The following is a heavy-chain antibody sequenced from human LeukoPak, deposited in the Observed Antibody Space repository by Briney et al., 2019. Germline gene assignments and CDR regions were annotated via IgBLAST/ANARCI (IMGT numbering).Heavy chain of an antibody. CDR3: ARNDYYGSSYGMDV. CDR2: FYIGGSN. CDR1: RFNVSNKY. V-gene: IGHV3-66*01. J-gene: IGHJ6*02. Sequence: GWSLRLSCPPSRFNVSNKYMSWVRQAPGTGREGASFFYIGGSNYCVDFVKGRFTIERDNSKNSVYLQMNSLRAEDTAAYYCARNDYYGSSYGMDVWGQGTTVIV. D-gene: IGHD3-10*01.